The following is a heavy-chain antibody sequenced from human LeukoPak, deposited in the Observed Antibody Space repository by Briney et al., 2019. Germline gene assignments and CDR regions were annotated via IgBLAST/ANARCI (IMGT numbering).Heavy chain of an antibody. V-gene: IGHV3-74*01. CDR3: ARDNRVLISSSTNFDY. Sequence: PGGSLRLSCAASGFTFSSYWMYWVRQAPGKGLVCVSRIHTDGRSTYYADSLKGRFTISRDNAKNTLYLQMNNLRAEDTAVYYCARDNRVLISSSTNFDYWGQGTLVTVSS. D-gene: IGHD6-6*01. CDR1: GFTFSSYW. CDR2: IHTDGRST. J-gene: IGHJ4*02.